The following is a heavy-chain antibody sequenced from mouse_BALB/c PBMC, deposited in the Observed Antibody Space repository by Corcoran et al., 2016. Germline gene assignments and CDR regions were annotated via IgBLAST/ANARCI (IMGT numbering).Heavy chain of an antibody. CDR3: ARRGNYGLYYAMDY. Sequence: EVLLQQSGPELVKPGASVKIPCKASGYTFTDYNMDWVKQSHGKSLEWIGDINPNNGGTIYNQKFKGKATLTVDKSSSTAYMELRSLTSEDTAVYYCARRGNYGLYYAMDYWSQGTSVTVSS. J-gene: IGHJ4*01. CDR1: GYTFTDYN. CDR2: INPNNGGT. D-gene: IGHD2-1*01. V-gene: IGHV1-18*01.